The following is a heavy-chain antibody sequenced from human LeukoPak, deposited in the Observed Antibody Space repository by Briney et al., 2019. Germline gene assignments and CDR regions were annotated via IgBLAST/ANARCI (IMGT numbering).Heavy chain of an antibody. Sequence: PGGSLRLSCAASGFTFSSYSMNWVRQAPGKGLEWVSYISSSSSTIYYADSVKGRFTISRDNAKNSLYLQMNSLRAEDTAVYYCARDEIRGYYDSSGILGYFDYWGQGTLVTVSS. J-gene: IGHJ4*02. D-gene: IGHD3-22*01. V-gene: IGHV3-48*01. CDR3: ARDEIRGYYDSSGILGYFDY. CDR2: ISSSSSTI. CDR1: GFTFSSYS.